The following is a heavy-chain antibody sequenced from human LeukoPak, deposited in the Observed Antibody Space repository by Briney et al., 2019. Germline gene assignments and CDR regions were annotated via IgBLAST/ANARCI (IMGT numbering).Heavy chain of an antibody. J-gene: IGHJ4*02. D-gene: IGHD3-22*01. CDR3: ARGVNYYENSGTIDY. V-gene: IGHV3-74*01. Sequence: GGSLRLSCAASGFTFSSYWMHWVRQAPGKGLVWVSRINSDGSSATYADSVKGRFTISRDNSKNTLSLQMNSLRAEDTAVYYCARGVNYYENSGTIDYWGQGTLVTVSS. CDR2: INSDGSSA. CDR1: GFTFSSYW.